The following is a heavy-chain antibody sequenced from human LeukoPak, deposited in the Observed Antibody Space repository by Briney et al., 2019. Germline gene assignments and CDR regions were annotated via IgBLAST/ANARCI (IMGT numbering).Heavy chain of an antibody. Sequence: AGGSLRLSCAASGFTFSSYEINWVRQAPGKGLEWVSYISSSGSTIFYADSVKGRFTISRDNAKNSLYLQMNSLRAEDTAVYYCARGRSGNLIDYWGQGTLVTVSS. CDR3: ARGRSGNLIDY. J-gene: IGHJ4*02. V-gene: IGHV3-48*03. CDR1: GFTFSSYE. D-gene: IGHD4-23*01. CDR2: ISSSGSTI.